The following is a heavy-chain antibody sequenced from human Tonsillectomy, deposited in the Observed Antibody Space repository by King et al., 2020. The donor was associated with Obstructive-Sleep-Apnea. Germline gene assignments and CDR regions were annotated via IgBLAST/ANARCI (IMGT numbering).Heavy chain of an antibody. CDR1: GFIFSNYG. Sequence: VQLVESGGGVVQPGGSLRLSCAASGFIFSNYGMHWVRQAPGKGLEWVAFIRYDGTNKYYADSVKGRFTISRDSSKNTLYLQMNSLRAEDTAVYYCAKVLSGVGSGWYSFDYWGQGTLVTVSS. V-gene: IGHV3-30*02. CDR3: AKVLSGVGSGWYSFDY. CDR2: IRYDGTNK. J-gene: IGHJ4*02. D-gene: IGHD6-19*01.